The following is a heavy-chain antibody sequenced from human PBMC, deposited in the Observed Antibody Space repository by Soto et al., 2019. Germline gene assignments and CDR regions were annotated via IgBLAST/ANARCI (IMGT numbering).Heavy chain of an antibody. CDR1: GLIFSTYA. CDR3: AHPRGFGVFDAVDI. J-gene: IGHJ3*02. CDR2: ISSSGGST. Sequence: GSLRLSCAASGLIFSTYAMNWVRQAPGEGLEWVSAISSSGGSTFYAESVRGRFTISRDNSVNTLYLQMSSLRTEDTAVYYCAHPRGFGVFDAVDIWGQGTMVTVSS. V-gene: IGHV3-23*01. D-gene: IGHD3-10*01.